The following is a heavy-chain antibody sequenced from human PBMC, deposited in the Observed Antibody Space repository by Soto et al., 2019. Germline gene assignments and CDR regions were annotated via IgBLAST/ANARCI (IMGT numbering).Heavy chain of an antibody. CDR1: GGSISSYY. CDR3: ARDPMVRGAKPNIFDY. Sequence: SETLSLTCTVSGGSISSYYWSWIRQPAGKGLEWIGRIYTSGSTNYNPSLKSRVTMSVDTSKNQFSLKLSSVTAADTAMYYCARDPMVRGAKPNIFDYWGQGTLVTVSS. V-gene: IGHV4-4*07. J-gene: IGHJ4*02. D-gene: IGHD3-10*01. CDR2: IYTSGST.